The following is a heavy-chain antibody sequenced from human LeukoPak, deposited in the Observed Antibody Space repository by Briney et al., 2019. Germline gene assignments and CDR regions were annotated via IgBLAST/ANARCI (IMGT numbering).Heavy chain of an antibody. D-gene: IGHD2-2*01. CDR1: GLTFSSFW. V-gene: IGHV3-74*01. CDR2: INSDGSTT. J-gene: IGHJ4*02. Sequence: GGSLRLSCEASGLTFSSFWMHWVRRAPGKGLEWVSRINSDGSTTTYADSVKGRLTISRDNAKNTLYLQMNSLRAEDTAVYYCARGYYSASRIDYWGQGALVTISS. CDR3: ARGYYSASRIDY.